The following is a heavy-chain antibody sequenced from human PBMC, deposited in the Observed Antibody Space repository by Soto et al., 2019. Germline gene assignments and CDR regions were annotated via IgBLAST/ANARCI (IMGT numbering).Heavy chain of an antibody. CDR2: IIPIFGTT. CDR1: GGTFSSYA. V-gene: IGHV1-69*06. J-gene: IGHJ3*02. D-gene: IGHD3-22*01. CDR3: ARGTDYYDSSGSLLGGDAFDI. Sequence: QVQLVQSGAEEKKPGSSVKVSCKASGGTFSSYAISWVLQAPGQGLEWMGGIIPIFGTTNYAQKFQGRVTITADKSTSTAYMELSTLRSEDTAVYYCARGTDYYDSSGSLLGGDAFDIWCQGTMITVSS.